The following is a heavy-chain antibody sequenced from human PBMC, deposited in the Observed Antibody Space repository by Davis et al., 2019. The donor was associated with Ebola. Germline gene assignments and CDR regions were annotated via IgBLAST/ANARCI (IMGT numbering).Heavy chain of an antibody. CDR2: ISGEAITT. D-gene: IGHD6-13*01. CDR1: GVTFRNYV. V-gene: IGHV3-23*01. J-gene: IGHJ4*02. CDR3: AKNLWRRIGAAAGTSDF. Sequence: GESLKISCAVSGVTFRNYVMSWVRQAPGQGLEWVSGISGEAITTFYAESVKGRFTISRDNSKNMLYLQMNSLRPEDTAVYYCAKNLWRRIGAAAGTSDFWGQGALVTVSS.